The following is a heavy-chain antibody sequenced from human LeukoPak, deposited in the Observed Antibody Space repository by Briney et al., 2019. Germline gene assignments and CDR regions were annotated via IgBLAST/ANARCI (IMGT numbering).Heavy chain of an antibody. Sequence: GASVKVSCKASGYTFTSYGISWVRQAPGQGLEWMGWISAYNGNTNYAQKLQGRVTMTTDRSTSTAYMELRSLRSDDTAVYYCARRMTTVTTGWFDPWGQGTLVTVSS. D-gene: IGHD4-17*01. CDR3: ARRMTTVTTGWFDP. V-gene: IGHV1-18*01. J-gene: IGHJ5*02. CDR2: ISAYNGNT. CDR1: GYTFTSYG.